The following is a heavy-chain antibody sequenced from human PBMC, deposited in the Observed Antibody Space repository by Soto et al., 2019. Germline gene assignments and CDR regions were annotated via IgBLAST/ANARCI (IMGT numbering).Heavy chain of an antibody. CDR2: ISYDGSNK. CDR3: AKEHTGSYYYYYGMDV. CDR1: GFTFSSYG. Sequence: GGSLRLSCAASGFTFSSYGMHWVRQAPGKGLEWVAVISYDGSNKYYADSVKGRFTISRDNSKNTLYLQMNSLRAEDTAVYYCAKEHTGSYYYYYGMDVWGQGTTVTVSS. D-gene: IGHD3-10*01. J-gene: IGHJ6*02. V-gene: IGHV3-30*18.